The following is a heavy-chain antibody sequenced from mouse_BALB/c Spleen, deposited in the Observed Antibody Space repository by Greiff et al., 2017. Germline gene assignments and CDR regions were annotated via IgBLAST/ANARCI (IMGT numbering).Heavy chain of an antibody. D-gene: IGHD3-2*02. CDR3: ARSGDYYAMDY. Sequence: EVKVVESGAELVKPGASVKLSCTASGFNIKDTYMHWVKQRPEQGLEWIGRIDPANGNTKYDPKFQGKATITADTSSNTAYLQLSSLTSEDTAVYYCARSGDYYAMDYWGQGTSVTVSS. J-gene: IGHJ4*01. CDR2: IDPANGNT. CDR1: GFNIKDTY. V-gene: IGHV14-3*02.